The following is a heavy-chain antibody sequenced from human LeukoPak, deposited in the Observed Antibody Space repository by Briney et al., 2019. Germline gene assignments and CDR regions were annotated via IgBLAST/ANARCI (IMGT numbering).Heavy chain of an antibody. CDR1: GYIFTSYW. J-gene: IGHJ6*02. CDR3: ASRYGEDYYYGMDV. Sequence: GESLRISCKGSGYIFTSYWISWVRQMPGKGLEWMGRIDPSDSYTNYSPSFQGHVTISADKSISTAYLQWSSLKASDTAMYYCASRYGEDYYYGMDVWGQGTTVTVSS. V-gene: IGHV5-10-1*01. CDR2: IDPSDSYT. D-gene: IGHD4-17*01.